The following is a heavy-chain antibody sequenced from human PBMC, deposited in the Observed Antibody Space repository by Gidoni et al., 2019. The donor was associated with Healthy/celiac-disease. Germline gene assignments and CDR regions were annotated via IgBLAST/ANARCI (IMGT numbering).Heavy chain of an antibody. D-gene: IGHD2-2*01. J-gene: IGHJ4*02. Sequence: QVQLQESAPGLAKPSETLSLTCTVAGGPISSYYWSWIRQPPGKGLEWIGYIYYSGSTNYNPSLKSRVTISVDTSKNQFSLKLSSVTAADTAVYYCARSRTRQRNTSYYFDYWGQGTLVTVSS. CDR1: GGPISSYY. CDR3: ARSRTRQRNTSYYFDY. CDR2: IYYSGST. V-gene: IGHV4-59*01.